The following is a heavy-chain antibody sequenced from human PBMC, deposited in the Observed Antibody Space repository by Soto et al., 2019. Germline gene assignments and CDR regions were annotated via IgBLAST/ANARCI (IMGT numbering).Heavy chain of an antibody. V-gene: IGHV3-33*01. CDR2: IWYDGSNK. CDR3: ARDPPPQRSGYDDY. J-gene: IGHJ4*02. D-gene: IGHD5-12*01. CDR1: GFTFSSYG. Sequence: PVGSLRLSCAASGFTFSSYGMHWVRQAPGKGLEWVAVIWYDGSNKYYADSVKGRFTISRDNSKNTLYLQMNSLRAEDTAVYYCARDPPPQRSGYDDYWGQGTLVTVSS.